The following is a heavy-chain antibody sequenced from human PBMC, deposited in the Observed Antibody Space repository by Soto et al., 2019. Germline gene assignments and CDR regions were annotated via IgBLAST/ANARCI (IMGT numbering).Heavy chain of an antibody. V-gene: IGHV1-69*04. CDR2: IIPMFGIT. D-gene: IGHD6-13*01. CDR1: GGTFSNYV. J-gene: IGHJ4*02. CDR3: ARDRALNNAAVGMAY. Sequence: QVQLVESGAEVKKPGSSVKVSCKASGGTFSNYVMTWVRQAPGQGLEWMGRIIPMFGITDYAPKFQGRVTITADKSTTTAYMELSSLRSEDTAIYSCARDRALNNAAVGMAYWGQGTLVTVSS.